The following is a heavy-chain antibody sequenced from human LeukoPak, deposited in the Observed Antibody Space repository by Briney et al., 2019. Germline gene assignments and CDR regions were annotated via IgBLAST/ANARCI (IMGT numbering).Heavy chain of an antibody. V-gene: IGHV3-23*01. Sequence: GGSVRLSCAASGFTFSSYAMSWVRQAPGKGLEWVSGIRNSGGITYYADSVKGGFSISRDKSKNTLYLQMNSLRAEDTAVYYCAKGVNSGSYGKNDYWGQGTLVTVSS. CDR1: GFTFSSYA. J-gene: IGHJ4*02. CDR2: IRNSGGIT. CDR3: AKGVNSGSYGKNDY. D-gene: IGHD1-26*01.